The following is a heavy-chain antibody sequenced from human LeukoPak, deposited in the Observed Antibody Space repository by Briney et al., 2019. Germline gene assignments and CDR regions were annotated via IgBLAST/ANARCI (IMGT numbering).Heavy chain of an antibody. CDR2: MNPNSGST. V-gene: IGHV1-8*02. Sequence: ASVKVSCKASGGTFSSYDINWVRQAIGQGLEWMGWMNPNSGSTGYAQKFQGRVTMTRNTSISTAYMELSSLRSDDTAVYYCARDLIATTGDDYWGQGTLVTVSS. D-gene: IGHD6-13*01. CDR3: ARDLIATTGDDY. J-gene: IGHJ4*02. CDR1: GGTFSSYD.